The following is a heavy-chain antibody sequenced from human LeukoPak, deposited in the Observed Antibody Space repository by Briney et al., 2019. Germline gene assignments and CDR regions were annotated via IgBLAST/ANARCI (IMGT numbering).Heavy chain of an antibody. CDR3: AKVRGYSGYYYYMDV. J-gene: IGHJ6*03. CDR1: GFTFSSYG. CDR2: IRYDGSNK. D-gene: IGHD5-12*01. V-gene: IGHV3-30*02. Sequence: AGGSLRLSCAASGFTFSSYGMHWVRQAPGKGLEWVAFIRYDGSNKYYADSVKGRFTISRDNSKNTLYLQMNSLRAEDTAVYYCAKVRGYSGYYYYMDVWGKGTTVTISS.